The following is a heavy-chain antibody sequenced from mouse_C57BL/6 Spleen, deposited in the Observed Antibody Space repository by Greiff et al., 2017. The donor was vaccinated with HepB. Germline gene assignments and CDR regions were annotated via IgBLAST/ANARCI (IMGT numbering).Heavy chain of an antibody. V-gene: IGHV5-17*01. CDR3: ARDSNYVGYFDY. CDR2: ISSGSSTI. CDR1: GFTFSDYG. D-gene: IGHD2-5*01. Sequence: EVMLVESGGGLVKPGGSLKLSCAASGFTFSDYGMHWVRQAPEKGLEWVAYISSGSSTIYYADTVKGRFTISRDNAKNTLFLQMTSLRSEDTAMYYCARDSNYVGYFDYWGQGTTLTVSS. J-gene: IGHJ2*01.